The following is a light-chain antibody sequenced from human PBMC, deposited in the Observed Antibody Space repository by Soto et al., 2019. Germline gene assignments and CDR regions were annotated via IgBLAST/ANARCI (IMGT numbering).Light chain of an antibody. Sequence: EVVMTQSPATLSVSPGERATLSCRASQSVRSNLAWYQQKPGQPPRLLIYAASTRVTTIPARFSGSEFGTEFTLTINSLQSEDFAVYYCQQYNSWPPTFGQGTKVEIK. CDR2: AAS. CDR3: QQYNSWPPT. CDR1: QSVRSN. J-gene: IGKJ1*01. V-gene: IGKV3-15*01.